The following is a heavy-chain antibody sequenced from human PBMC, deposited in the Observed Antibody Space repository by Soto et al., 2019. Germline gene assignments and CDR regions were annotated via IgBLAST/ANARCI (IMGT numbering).Heavy chain of an antibody. CDR1: GFTFSSYA. CDR3: VRDHSGLKDFDY. D-gene: IGHD1-1*01. CDR2: ISGSGST. V-gene: IGHV3-23*01. J-gene: IGHJ4*02. Sequence: GGSLRLSCAASGFTFSSYAMNWVRQAPGKGLEWVSVISGSGSTHYAESVKGRFTISRDNGRNSLSLQMDSLRVEDTAVYYCVRDHSGLKDFDYWGQGTLVTVSS.